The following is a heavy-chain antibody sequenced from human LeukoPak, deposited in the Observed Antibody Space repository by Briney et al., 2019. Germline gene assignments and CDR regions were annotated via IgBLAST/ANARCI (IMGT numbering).Heavy chain of an antibody. D-gene: IGHD6-6*01. CDR3: ARARAARPPASFLPFNS. CDR1: GGSISSGGYY. V-gene: IGHV4-31*03. CDR2: IYYSGST. J-gene: IGHJ4*02. Sequence: PSETLSLTCTVSGGSISSGGYYWSWIRQHPGKGLEWIGYIYYSGSTYYNPSLKSRVTISVDTSKNQFSLKLSSVTAADTAVYYCARARAARPPASFLPFNSWGQGTLVTVSP.